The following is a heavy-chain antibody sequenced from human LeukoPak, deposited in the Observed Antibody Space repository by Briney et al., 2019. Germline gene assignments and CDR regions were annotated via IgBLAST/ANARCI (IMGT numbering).Heavy chain of an antibody. CDR1: DYTFTSYG. V-gene: IGHV1-18*01. D-gene: IGHD5-18*01. CDR3: ARLNTAMVLYYFDY. CDR2: ISAYNGNT. J-gene: IGHJ4*02. Sequence: GASVKVSYKSSDYTFTSYGISWVRQAPGQGLEWMGWISAYNGNTNYAQKLQGRVTMTTDTSTSTAYMELRSLRSDDTAVYYCARLNTAMVLYYFDYWGQGTLVTVSS.